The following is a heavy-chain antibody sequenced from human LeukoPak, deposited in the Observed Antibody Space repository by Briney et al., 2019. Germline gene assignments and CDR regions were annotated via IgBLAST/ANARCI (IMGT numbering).Heavy chain of an antibody. CDR2: FDPEDGET. CDR3: ATVQYSGSYYIYYGMDV. J-gene: IGHJ6*02. CDR1: GYTLTELS. V-gene: IGHV1-24*01. D-gene: IGHD1-26*01. Sequence: RASVKVSCKVSGYTLTELSMHWVRQAPGKGLEWMGGFDPEDGETIYAQKFQGRVTMTEDTSTDIAYMELSSLRSEDTAVYYCATVQYSGSYYIYYGMDVWGQGTTVTVSS.